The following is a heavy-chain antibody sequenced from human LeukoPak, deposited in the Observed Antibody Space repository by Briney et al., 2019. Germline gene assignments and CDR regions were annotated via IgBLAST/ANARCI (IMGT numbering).Heavy chain of an antibody. D-gene: IGHD5-18*01. CDR3: AREVAMDYYDWGGYMDV. V-gene: IGHV3-NL1*01. J-gene: IGHJ6*03. CDR1: GFIFSNYG. Sequence: GGSLRLSCAASGFIFSNYGIHWVRQAPGKGPEWVSGIGPSGEKTYYADSVKGRFTISRDNSKNTLYLQMNSLRAEDTAVYYCAREVAMDYYDWGGYMDVWGKGTTVTVSS. CDR2: IGPSGEKT.